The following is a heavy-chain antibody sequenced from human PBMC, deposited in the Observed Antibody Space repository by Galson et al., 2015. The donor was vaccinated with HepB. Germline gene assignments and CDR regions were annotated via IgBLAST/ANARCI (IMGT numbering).Heavy chain of an antibody. Sequence: LRLSCAASGFTFSSYSMNWVRQAPGKGLEWVSSISSSSSYIYYADSVKGRFTISRDNAKNSLYLQMNSLRAEDTAVYYCARDGGEGPMDFWSGYYSSYYMDVWGKGTTVTVSS. CDR3: ARDGGEGPMDFWSGYYSSYYMDV. CDR2: ISSSSSYI. CDR1: GFTFSSYS. J-gene: IGHJ6*03. V-gene: IGHV3-21*01. D-gene: IGHD3-3*01.